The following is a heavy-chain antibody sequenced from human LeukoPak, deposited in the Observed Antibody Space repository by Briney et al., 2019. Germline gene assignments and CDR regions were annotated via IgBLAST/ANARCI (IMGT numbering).Heavy chain of an antibody. J-gene: IGHJ5*02. CDR1: GFTFSSYN. Sequence: GGSLRLSCAASGFTFSSYNMNWVRQAPGKGLEWVSSISSSSSYIYYADSVKGRFTFSRDNAKNSLYLQMNSLRVEDTAVYYCARVNDYYDSSGYHGGSWFDPWGQGTLVAVSS. CDR3: ARVNDYYDSSGYHGGSWFDP. CDR2: ISSSSSYI. D-gene: IGHD3-22*01. V-gene: IGHV3-21*01.